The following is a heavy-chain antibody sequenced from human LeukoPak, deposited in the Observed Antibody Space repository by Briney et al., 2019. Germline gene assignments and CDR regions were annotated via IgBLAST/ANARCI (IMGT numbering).Heavy chain of an antibody. CDR3: ATLNTDGCYFDN. CDR2: IYYSGAT. CDR1: GGSISNSRYY. Sequence: PATLSLTCSVSGGSISNSRYYWGWLRQPPGKGLEWIGSIYYSGATNSNPSLRSRLTISVDTSKNQFSLKLGSVTAADAAVCYCATLNTDGCYFDNWGQGTLVTVSS. D-gene: IGHD5-24*01. V-gene: IGHV4-39*01. J-gene: IGHJ4*02.